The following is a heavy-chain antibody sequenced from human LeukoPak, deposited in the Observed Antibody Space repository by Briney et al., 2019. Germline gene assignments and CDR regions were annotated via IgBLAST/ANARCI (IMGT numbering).Heavy chain of an antibody. J-gene: IGHJ4*02. Sequence: PSETLSLTCAVYGGSFSGYYWSWIRQPPGKGLEWIGEINHSGSTNYNPSLKSRVTISVDTSKNQFSLKLSSAAAADTAVYYCARGRYDSSGYYIYWGQGTLVTVSS. V-gene: IGHV4-34*01. CDR2: INHSGST. CDR3: ARGRYDSSGYYIY. CDR1: GGSFSGYY. D-gene: IGHD3-22*01.